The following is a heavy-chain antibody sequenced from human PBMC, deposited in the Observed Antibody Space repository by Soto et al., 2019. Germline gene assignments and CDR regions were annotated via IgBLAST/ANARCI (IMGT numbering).Heavy chain of an antibody. V-gene: IGHV4-39*07. J-gene: IGHJ4*02. CDR1: GGSISSSSYY. D-gene: IGHD3-3*01. CDR3: ARGPYFGVVSKINARKNWEFDY. Sequence: SETLSLTCTVSGGSISSSSYYWGWIRQPPGKGLEWIGSINHSGSTNYNPSLKSRVTISVDTSKNQFSLKLSSVTAADTAVYYCARGPYFGVVSKINARKNWEFDYWGQGTLVTVSS. CDR2: INHSGST.